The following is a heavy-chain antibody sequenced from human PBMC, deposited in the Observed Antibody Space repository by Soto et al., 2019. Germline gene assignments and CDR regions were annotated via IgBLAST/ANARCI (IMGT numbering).Heavy chain of an antibody. J-gene: IGHJ6*02. V-gene: IGHV5-51*01. D-gene: IGHD3-10*01. CDR3: PRRQLGEGLYYYYGMDV. Sequence: PXESLKVSCKCSGNSFTSYWIGLVLQMPGKGLEWMGIIYPGDSDTRYSPSFQGQVTISADKSISTAYLQWSSLKASDTAMYYCPRRQLGEGLYYYYGMDVWGQRTTVTVSS. CDR2: IYPGDSDT. CDR1: GNSFTSYW.